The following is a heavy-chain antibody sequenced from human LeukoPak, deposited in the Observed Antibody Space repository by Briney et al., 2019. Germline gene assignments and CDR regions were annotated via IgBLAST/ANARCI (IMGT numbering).Heavy chain of an antibody. CDR2: ISGYNGNT. CDR3: ARGPYCNGGTCYSQYFDY. Sequence: ASVKVSCKASGYTFSSYGISWVRLVPGQGLEWMGWISGYNGNTNYAQNLQGRVTMTTDTSTSTAYMELRGLRSDDTAVYYCARGPYCNGGTCYSQYFDYWGQGTLVTVSS. D-gene: IGHD2-15*01. CDR1: GYTFSSYG. V-gene: IGHV1-18*01. J-gene: IGHJ4*02.